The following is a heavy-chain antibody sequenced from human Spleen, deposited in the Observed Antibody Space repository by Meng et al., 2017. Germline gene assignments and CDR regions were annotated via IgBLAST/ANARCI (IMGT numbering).Heavy chain of an antibody. CDR2: ISYDGNDK. CDR1: DFTFRSFG. V-gene: IGHV3-33*01. D-gene: IGHD1-26*01. CDR3: ARDYSLEVGL. J-gene: IGHJ4*02. Sequence: GESLKISCAASDFTFRSFGMHWVRQAPGKGLNWVAMISYDGNDKYYADSVKGRFTISRGTSKNTLYLEMNSLRADDPAVYYCARDYSLEVGLWGQGTLVTSPQ.